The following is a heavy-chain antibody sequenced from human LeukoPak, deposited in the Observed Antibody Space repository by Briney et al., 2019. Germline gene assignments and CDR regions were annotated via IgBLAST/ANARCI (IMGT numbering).Heavy chain of an antibody. CDR1: GYTFTSYY. V-gene: IGHV1-46*03. CDR2: INPSGGST. CDR3: ARARTIAADDY. D-gene: IGHD6-13*01. J-gene: IGHJ4*02. Sequence: ASVKVSCKASGYTFTSYYMHWVRQAPGQGLEWMGIINPSGGSTSYAQKFQGRVTMTRDTSTSTVYMELSSLRSEDTAVYNCARARTIAADDYWGQGTLVTVSS.